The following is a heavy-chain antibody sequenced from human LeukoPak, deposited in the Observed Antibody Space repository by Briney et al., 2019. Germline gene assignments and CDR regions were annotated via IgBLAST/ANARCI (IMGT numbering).Heavy chain of an antibody. D-gene: IGHD4-17*01. Sequence: AGGSLRLSCAASGFTFSSYAMSWVRQIPGKGLEWVSAISDSGGSTYYADSVKGRFTISRDNSKNTLYLQMNNLRAEDTAIYYCAKLVTTALDYWGQGTLVTVSS. CDR2: ISDSGGST. CDR1: GFTFSSYA. V-gene: IGHV3-23*01. J-gene: IGHJ4*02. CDR3: AKLVTTALDY.